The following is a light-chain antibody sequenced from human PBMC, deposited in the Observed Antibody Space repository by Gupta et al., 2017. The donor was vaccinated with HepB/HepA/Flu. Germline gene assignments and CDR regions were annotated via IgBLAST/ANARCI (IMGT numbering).Light chain of an antibody. CDR1: QTIKSN. CDR2: AAS. CDR3: QQYHNWPPLT. J-gene: IGKJ4*01. V-gene: IGKV3-15*01. Sequence: EIVMTQSPVTLSVSPGERATLSCRASQTIKSNLAWYQQRPGQAPRLLIYAASTRATGIPARFSGSGYGTDFTLTINGRQSEDFAAYYCQQYHNWPPLTFGGGTKVEMK.